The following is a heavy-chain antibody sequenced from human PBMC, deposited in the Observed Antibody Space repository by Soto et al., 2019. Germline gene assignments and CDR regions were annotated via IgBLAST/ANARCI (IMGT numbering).Heavy chain of an antibody. Sequence: PGGSLRLSCSASGFTFRSYAMNWIRQAPGKGLEYVSAITSNGGSTYYADSVKGRFTTSRDESKNSAYLQMNSLKTEDTAVYYCVRATYFSDSSGYTRCLDYWGQGTLVTVSS. CDR1: GFTFRSYA. CDR2: ITSNGGST. J-gene: IGHJ4*02. D-gene: IGHD3-22*01. V-gene: IGHV3-64*04. CDR3: VRATYFSDSSGYTRCLDY.